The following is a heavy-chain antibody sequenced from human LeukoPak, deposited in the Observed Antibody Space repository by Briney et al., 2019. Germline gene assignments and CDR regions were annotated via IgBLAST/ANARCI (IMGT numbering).Heavy chain of an antibody. Sequence: GGSLRLSCAASGFTFNRYWIHWVRQAPGKGLEWVSRLNPDGSTTTYAASVKGRFTISRDNAKNTVYLQMNSLRAEDTAVYYCARVLSGSWDWFDPWGQGTLVTVSS. V-gene: IGHV3-74*01. CDR2: LNPDGSTT. D-gene: IGHD3-22*01. CDR1: GFTFNRYW. J-gene: IGHJ5*02. CDR3: ARVLSGSWDWFDP.